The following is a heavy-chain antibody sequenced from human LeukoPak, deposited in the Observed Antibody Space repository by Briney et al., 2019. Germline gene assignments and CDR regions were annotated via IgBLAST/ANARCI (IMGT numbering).Heavy chain of an antibody. Sequence: SETLSLTCTVSGYSISSDYYWGWIRPPPGKGLEWIGSMYHSGSTYYNPSLKSRVTISVDTSKNQFSLKLSSVTAADTAVYYCARDPSAAAGDYWGQGTLVTVSS. J-gene: IGHJ4*02. CDR2: MYHSGST. CDR3: ARDPSAAAGDY. D-gene: IGHD6-13*01. V-gene: IGHV4-38-2*02. CDR1: GYSISSDYY.